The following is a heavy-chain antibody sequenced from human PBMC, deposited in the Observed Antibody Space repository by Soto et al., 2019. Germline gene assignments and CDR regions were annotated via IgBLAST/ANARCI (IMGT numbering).Heavy chain of an antibody. V-gene: IGHV1-69*01. CDR1: GGTFSSYA. Sequence: SCKASGGTFSSYAISWVRQAPGQGLEWMGGIIPIFGTANYAQKFQGRVTITADESTSTAYMELSSLRSEDTAVYYCATPIAARPYGMDVWGQGTTVTVSS. CDR3: ATPIAARPYGMDV. D-gene: IGHD6-6*01. CDR2: IIPIFGTA. J-gene: IGHJ6*02.